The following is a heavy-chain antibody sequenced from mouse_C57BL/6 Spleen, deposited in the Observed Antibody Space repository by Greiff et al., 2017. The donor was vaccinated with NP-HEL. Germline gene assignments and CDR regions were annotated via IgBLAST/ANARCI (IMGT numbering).Heavy chain of an antibody. CDR1: GFTFSDYG. Sequence: EVKLVESGGGLVKPGGSMKLSCAASGFTFSDYGMHWVRQAPEKGLEWVAYISSGSSTIYYADTVKGRFTISRDKAKNTLFLKMTSLRSEDTAMYYCARGGYYDYWGQGTTLTVSS. D-gene: IGHD2-3*01. CDR3: ARGGYYDY. J-gene: IGHJ2*01. CDR2: ISSGSSTI. V-gene: IGHV5-17*01.